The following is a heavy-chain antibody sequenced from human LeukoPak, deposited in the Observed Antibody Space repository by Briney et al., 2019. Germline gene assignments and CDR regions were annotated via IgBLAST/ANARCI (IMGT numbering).Heavy chain of an antibody. CDR1: GGSISSYY. V-gene: IGHV4-4*07. J-gene: IGHJ2*01. CDR2: LYTSGST. Sequence: SETLSLTCTVSGGSISSYYWSWIRQPAGKGLEWIGRLYTSGSTSYNPSLKSRVTISVDKSKNQFSLKLSSVTAADTAVYYCAREENDSSGYYYWYFDLWGPGTLVTVSS. D-gene: IGHD3-22*01. CDR3: AREENDSSGYYYWYFDL.